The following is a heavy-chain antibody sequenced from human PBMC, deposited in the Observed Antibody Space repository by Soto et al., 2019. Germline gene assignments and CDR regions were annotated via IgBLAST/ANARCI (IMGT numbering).Heavy chain of an antibody. V-gene: IGHV1-18*04. J-gene: IGHJ6*02. CDR2: IGAYNGNT. CDR3: ARDMPYDSSGYYFYYYYGMDV. Sequence: GASVKVSCKASGYTFTSYGISWVRQAPGQGLEWMGWIGAYNGNTNYAQKLQGRVTMTTDTSTSTAYMELRSLRSDDTAVYYCARDMPYDSSGYYFYYYYGMDVWGQGTTVTVSS. D-gene: IGHD3-22*01. CDR1: GYTFTSYG.